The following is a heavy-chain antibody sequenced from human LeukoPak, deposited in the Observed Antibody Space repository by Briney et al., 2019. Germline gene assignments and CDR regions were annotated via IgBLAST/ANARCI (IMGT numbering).Heavy chain of an antibody. Sequence: GGSLRLSCAASGFTFSSYWMSWVRQAPGKGLEWVANIKQDGSEKYYVDSVKGRFTISRDNAKNSLYLQMNSLRAEDTAVYYCARDVTTVTNRIDYWGQGTLVTVSS. CDR1: GFTFSSYW. J-gene: IGHJ4*02. V-gene: IGHV3-7*01. CDR2: IKQDGSEK. CDR3: ARDVTTVTNRIDY. D-gene: IGHD4-17*01.